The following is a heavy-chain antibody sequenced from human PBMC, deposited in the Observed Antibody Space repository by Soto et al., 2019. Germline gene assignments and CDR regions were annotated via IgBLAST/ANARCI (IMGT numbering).Heavy chain of an antibody. CDR2: LSNSGTST. D-gene: IGHD6-13*01. CDR1: GFTFSSDA. V-gene: IGHV3-23*01. J-gene: IGHJ5*02. Sequence: EVQLLESGGGLVQPGGSLRLSCAVSGFTFSSDAMSWVRQAPGKGLEGVSSLSNSGTSTYYADSVKGRFIISRDSSKNTLYLQMSSLRAEDTAVYYCAKRGDSLSWYWFDPWGQGALVSVSS. CDR3: AKRGDSLSWYWFDP.